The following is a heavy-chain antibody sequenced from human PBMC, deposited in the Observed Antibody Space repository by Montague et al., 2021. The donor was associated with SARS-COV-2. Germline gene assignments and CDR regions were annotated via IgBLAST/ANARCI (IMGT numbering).Heavy chain of an antibody. CDR1: GFTLSNAW. CDR3: TTDFPHGSTNLGYCSGGSCYPEGHHFDY. J-gene: IGHJ4*02. CDR2: IKSKTDGGTT. V-gene: IGHV3-15*01. Sequence: SLRLSCAASGFTLSNAWMSLVRQAPGKGLEWVGRIKSKTDGGTTDYAAPVKGRFTISRDDSKNTLYLQMNSLKTEDTAVYYCTTDFPHGSTNLGYCSGGSCYPEGHHFDYWGQGTLVTVSS. D-gene: IGHD2-15*01.